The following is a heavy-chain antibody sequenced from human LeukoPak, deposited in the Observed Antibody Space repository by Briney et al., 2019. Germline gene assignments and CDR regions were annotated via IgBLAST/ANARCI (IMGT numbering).Heavy chain of an antibody. J-gene: IGHJ4*02. Sequence: ASVKVSCKASGYNFIDYYMHWVRKAPGQGLEWLGWVNPNCGGRTYAQKFQGRVTITGDTSINTAFMVLRRLTFEDTAVYYCAREGYEEMSTTDFDYWGQGTLVTVSS. D-gene: IGHD5-24*01. CDR1: GYNFIDYY. CDR3: AREGYEEMSTTDFDY. V-gene: IGHV1-2*02. CDR2: VNPNCGGR.